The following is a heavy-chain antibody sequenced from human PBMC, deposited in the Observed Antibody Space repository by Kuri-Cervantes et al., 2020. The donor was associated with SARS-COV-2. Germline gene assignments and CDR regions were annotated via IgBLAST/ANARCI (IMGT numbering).Heavy chain of an antibody. V-gene: IGHV3-30*01. Sequence: GGSLRLSCAASGFTFSSYAMHWVRQAPGKGLEWVAVISYAGSDKNYADSVKGRFTISRDNSKNTLYLQMNTLKTEDTAMFYCARDASYSGSYGSFQHWGQGTWVTVSS. CDR3: ARDASYSGSYGSFQH. D-gene: IGHD1-26*01. J-gene: IGHJ1*01. CDR2: ISYAGSDK. CDR1: GFTFSSYA.